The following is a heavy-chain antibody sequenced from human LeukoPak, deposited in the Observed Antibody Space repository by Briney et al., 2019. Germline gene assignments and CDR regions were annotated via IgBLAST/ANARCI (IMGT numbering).Heavy chain of an antibody. V-gene: IGHV3-66*01. CDR3: ARGGPAAGRFDY. J-gene: IGHJ4*02. CDR1: GFTFDDYA. Sequence: GGSLRLSCAVSGFTFDDYAMHWVRQVPGKGLEWVSVIYSGGSTYYADSVKGRFTISRDNSKNTLYLQMNSLRAEDTAVYYCARGGPAAGRFDYWGQGTLVTVSS. D-gene: IGHD6-13*01. CDR2: IYSGGST.